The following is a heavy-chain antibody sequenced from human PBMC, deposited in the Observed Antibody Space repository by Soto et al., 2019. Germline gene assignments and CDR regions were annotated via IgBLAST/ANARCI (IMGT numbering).Heavy chain of an antibody. CDR1: GYSFTSYW. CDR2: IYPGDSDT. V-gene: IGHV5-51*03. Sequence: EVQLVQSGAEVKKPGESLKISCKGSGYSFTSYWIGWVRQMPGKGLEWMGIIYPGDSDTRYSPSFQGQVTISADKSISTAYLQWSSLKASDTAMYYCARLEGVAPYYYYYYGMDVWGQGTTVTVSS. CDR3: ARLEGVAPYYYYYYGMDV. D-gene: IGHD3-3*01. J-gene: IGHJ6*02.